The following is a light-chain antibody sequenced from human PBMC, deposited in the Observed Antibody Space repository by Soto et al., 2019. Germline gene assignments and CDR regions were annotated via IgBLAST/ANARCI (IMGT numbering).Light chain of an antibody. J-gene: IGKJ1*01. CDR2: GAS. Sequence: EVVMTQSPDTLSVSPGERATLSCRASQYVDTNLAWYQHRPGQAPRLLIYGASTRATGIPARFSGSGSGRDFKLTISSLQSEDFAVYYCQQYNDWPGGTFGQGTKVDIK. CDR3: QQYNDWPGGT. V-gene: IGKV3-15*01. CDR1: QYVDTN.